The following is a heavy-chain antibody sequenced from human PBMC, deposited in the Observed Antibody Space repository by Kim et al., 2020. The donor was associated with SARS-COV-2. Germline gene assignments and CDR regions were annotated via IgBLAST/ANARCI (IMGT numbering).Heavy chain of an antibody. CDR2: INPNSGGT. CDR1: GYTFTGHY. D-gene: IGHD4-4*01. CDR3: ARNLYSNSFYYYYYGMDV. J-gene: IGHJ6*02. V-gene: IGHV1-2*06. Sequence: ASVKVSCKASGYTFTGHYMHWVRQAPGQGLEWMGRINPNSGGTNYAQKFQGRVTMTRDTSISTAYMELSRLRSDDTAVYYCARNLYSNSFYYYYYGMDVWGQGTTVTVSS.